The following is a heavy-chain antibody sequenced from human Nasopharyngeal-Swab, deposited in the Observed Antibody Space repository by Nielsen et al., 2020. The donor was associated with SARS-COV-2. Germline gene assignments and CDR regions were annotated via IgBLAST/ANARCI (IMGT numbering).Heavy chain of an antibody. Sequence: SLKISCAASGFTFDDYAMHWVRQAPGKGLEWVSGISWNSGTTGYADSVKGRFTISRDNAKSSLYLQMNSLRAEDTALYYCAKDFNVDTAMVTYYYGMDVWGQGTLVTVSS. CDR3: AKDFNVDTAMVTYYYGMDV. D-gene: IGHD5-18*01. J-gene: IGHJ6*02. CDR2: ISWNSGTT. CDR1: GFTFDDYA. V-gene: IGHV3-9*01.